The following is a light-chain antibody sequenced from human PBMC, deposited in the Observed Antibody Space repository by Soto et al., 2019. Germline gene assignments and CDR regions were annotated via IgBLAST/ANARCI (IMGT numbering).Light chain of an antibody. CDR3: QQSYSTPLS. CDR1: QSIGIN. Sequence: DIQMTQSPSSLSASVGDRVTITCRASQSIGINLNWYHKRPGKAPNLLIFAASSLQTGVPSRFSGSGSGTDFTLTISGLQPEDSAIYYCQQSYSTPLSFGGGTKVEIK. V-gene: IGKV1-39*01. J-gene: IGKJ4*01. CDR2: AAS.